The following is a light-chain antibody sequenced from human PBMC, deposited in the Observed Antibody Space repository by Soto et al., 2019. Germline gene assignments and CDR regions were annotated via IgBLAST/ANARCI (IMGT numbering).Light chain of an antibody. CDR2: DAY. J-gene: IGKJ3*01. CDR1: HDVGNS. Sequence: GDRVTITCQASHDVGNSLNWYQDKPGQAPKLVIYDAYNLETGVPSTFSGSGYGTDFTFTISSLRPEDIATDDCQKSDHLPLFGPGTKVD. V-gene: IGKV1-33*01. CDR3: QKSDHLPL.